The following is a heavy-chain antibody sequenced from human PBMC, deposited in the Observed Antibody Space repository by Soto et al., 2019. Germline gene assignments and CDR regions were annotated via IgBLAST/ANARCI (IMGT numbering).Heavy chain of an antibody. CDR3: ARLPSVLPVVDM. CDR2: IIPISGTT. V-gene: IGHV1-69*01. Sequence: QVHLVQSGAEVKKPGSSVKVSCQASGGPFSNYALSWVRQAPGHGLEWMGGIIPISGTTDYEQKFQARVTITADESTNKAYMELSSLRADDTAVYYCARLPSVLPVVDMWGQGTLVTVSS. J-gene: IGHJ3*02. CDR1: GGPFSNYA.